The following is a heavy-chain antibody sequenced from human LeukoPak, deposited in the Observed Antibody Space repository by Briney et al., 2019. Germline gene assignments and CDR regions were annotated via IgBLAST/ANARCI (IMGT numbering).Heavy chain of an antibody. CDR3: ARGGVGQQLVLDY. Sequence: SVKVSCKASGGTFSSYAISWVRQAPGQGLEWMGRIIPIFGIANYAQKFQGRVTITADKSASTAYMELSSLRSEDTAVYYCARGGVGQQLVLDYWGQGTLVSVSS. CDR1: GGTFSSYA. J-gene: IGHJ4*02. V-gene: IGHV1-69*04. CDR2: IIPIFGIA. D-gene: IGHD6-13*01.